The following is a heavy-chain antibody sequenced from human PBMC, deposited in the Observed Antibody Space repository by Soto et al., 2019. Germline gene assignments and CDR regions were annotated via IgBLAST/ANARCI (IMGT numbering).Heavy chain of an antibody. V-gene: IGHV4-39*01. CDR3: ARVGRVGYYYYYGMDV. D-gene: IGHD1-26*01. J-gene: IGHJ6*02. Sequence: SETLSLTCTVSGGSISSSSYYWGWIRQPPGKGLEWIGSIYYSGSTYYNPSLKSRVTISVDTSKNQFSLELSSVTAADTAVYYCARVGRVGYYYYYGMDVWGQGTTVTVSS. CDR1: GGSISSSSYY. CDR2: IYYSGST.